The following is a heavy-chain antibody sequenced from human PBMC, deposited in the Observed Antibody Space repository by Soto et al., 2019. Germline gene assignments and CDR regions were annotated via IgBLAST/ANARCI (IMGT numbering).Heavy chain of an antibody. V-gene: IGHV3-11*06. D-gene: IGHD6-19*01. CDR3: ARAKGLGVAGRDIAFAI. CDR2: ISSSSSST. CDR1: GFTFSDYY. Sequence: PGGSLRLSCAASGFTFSDYYMSWIRQAPGKGLEWVSYISSSSSSTYYTDSGKGRFTISRDNSKNTLYLQMNSLRAEDTAVYYCARAKGLGVAGRDIAFAIWGQGTMVTVSS. J-gene: IGHJ3*02.